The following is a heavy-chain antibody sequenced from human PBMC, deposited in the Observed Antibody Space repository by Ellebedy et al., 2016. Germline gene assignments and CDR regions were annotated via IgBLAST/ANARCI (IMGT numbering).Heavy chain of an antibody. CDR1: GYSFTTYW. CDR2: IYPGDSDT. Sequence: GGSLRLXXKGSGYSFTTYWIGWVRQMPGKGLECMGIIYPGDSDTRYSPSFQGQVTISADKSISAAYLQWSSLKASDSGMYYCVRGLGDYWGQGTLVTVSS. CDR3: VRGLGDY. V-gene: IGHV5-51*01. J-gene: IGHJ4*02. D-gene: IGHD4-17*01.